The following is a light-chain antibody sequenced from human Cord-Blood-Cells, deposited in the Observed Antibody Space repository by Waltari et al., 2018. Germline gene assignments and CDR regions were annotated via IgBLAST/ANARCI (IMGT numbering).Light chain of an antibody. CDR3: QQRNNRPPWT. Sequence: EIVFTQSPATLSLSPGERATLSCRASQSVSSYLAWYQQKPGQAPSLLIYDASNPATGIPARFSGSGSRTDFTLTISSLEPEDLAVYYCQQRNNRPPWTFGQGTKVEIK. CDR1: QSVSSY. V-gene: IGKV3-11*01. J-gene: IGKJ1*01. CDR2: DAS.